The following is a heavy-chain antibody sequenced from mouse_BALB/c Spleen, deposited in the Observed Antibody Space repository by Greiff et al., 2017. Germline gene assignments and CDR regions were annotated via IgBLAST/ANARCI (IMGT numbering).Heavy chain of an antibody. V-gene: IGHV7-3*02. CDR1: GFTFTDYY. J-gene: IGHJ4*01. Sequence: EVNVVESGGGLVQPGGSLRLSCATSGFTFTDYYMSWVRQPPGKALEWLGFIRNKANGYTTEYSASVKGRFTISRDNSQSILYLQMNTLRAEDSATYYCARDRYGYDIYAMDYWGQGTSVTVSS. CDR2: IRNKANGYTT. D-gene: IGHD2-2*01. CDR3: ARDRYGYDIYAMDY.